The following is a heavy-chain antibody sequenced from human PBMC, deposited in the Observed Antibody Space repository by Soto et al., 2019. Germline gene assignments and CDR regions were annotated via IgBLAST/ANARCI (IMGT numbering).Heavy chain of an antibody. CDR1: GYTFPTYS. CDR3: ARGPHITTTGHTFDI. CDR2: INSSGGRT. D-gene: IGHD3-22*01. J-gene: IGHJ3*02. V-gene: IGHV1-46*01. Sequence: QVQLVQSGAEVKKPGASVKVSCKASGYTFPTYSVHWVRQAPGQGLDWMGVINSSGGRTSYAQNFQGRVTMTRYPSTSTAFMELSSLRSDAAAVYYCARGPHITTTGHTFDIWGQGTMVTVSS.